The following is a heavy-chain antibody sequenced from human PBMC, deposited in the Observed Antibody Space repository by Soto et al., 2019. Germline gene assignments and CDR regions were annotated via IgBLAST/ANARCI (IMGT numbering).Heavy chain of an antibody. CDR1: GVPFRSFT. D-gene: IGHD6-13*01. V-gene: IGHV3-21*01. CDR3: TRYASRDSSARGRFDP. Sequence: PGGSLRLSCAASGVPFRSFTMNWVRQAPGKGLEWVSTISSNSAYFYYTDALRGRFTISRDNAKNSLHLQMNSLRAEDTAVYYCTRYASRDSSARGRFDPWSPGTLVTVSS. CDR2: ISSNSAYF. J-gene: IGHJ5*02.